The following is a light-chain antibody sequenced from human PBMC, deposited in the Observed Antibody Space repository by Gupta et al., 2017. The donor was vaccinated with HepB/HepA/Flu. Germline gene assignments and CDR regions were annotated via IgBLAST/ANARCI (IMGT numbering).Light chain of an antibody. Sequence: DIQMTQSPSSLSASVGDRVTITCRASQNINKYVNWYQQKPGKAPKFLIYAASTMQSGVPSRFSGSGSGTDFTLTISSPQPEDFATYYCQQSNSTPLTFGGGTKVEIK. CDR1: QNINKY. V-gene: IGKV1-39*01. J-gene: IGKJ4*01. CDR2: AAS. CDR3: QQSNSTPLT.